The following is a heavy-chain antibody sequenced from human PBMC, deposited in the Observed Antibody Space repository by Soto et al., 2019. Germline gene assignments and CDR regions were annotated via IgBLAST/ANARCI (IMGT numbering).Heavy chain of an antibody. V-gene: IGHV3-48*01. CDR2: ISSSSSTI. J-gene: IGHJ4*02. CDR3: AREGPRYCSGGSCYQTYYFDY. CDR1: GFTFSSYS. Sequence: EVQLVESGGGLVQPGGSLRLSCAASGFTFSSYSMNWVRQAPGKGLEWVSYISSSSSTIYYADSVKGRFTISRDNAKNSLYLQMNSLRAEHTAVYYCAREGPRYCSGGSCYQTYYFDYWGQGTLVTVSS. D-gene: IGHD2-15*01.